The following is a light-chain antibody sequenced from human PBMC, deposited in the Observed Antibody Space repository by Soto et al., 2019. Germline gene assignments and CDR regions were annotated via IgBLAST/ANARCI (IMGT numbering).Light chain of an antibody. V-gene: IGLV1-40*01. CDR3: QSYDSILSGVV. Sequence: QSVLTQPPSVSGAPGQRVTISCTGSSSNIGAGYDVHWYQQLPETAPKLLIYGNSTRPSGVPDRFSGSKSGTSASLAITGLQAEDEADYYCQSYDSILSGVVFGGGTKLTVL. CDR1: SSNIGAGYD. CDR2: GNS. J-gene: IGLJ2*01.